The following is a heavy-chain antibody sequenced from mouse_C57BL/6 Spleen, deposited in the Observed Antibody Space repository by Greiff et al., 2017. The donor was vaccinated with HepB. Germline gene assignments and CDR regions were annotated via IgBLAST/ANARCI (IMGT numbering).Heavy chain of an antibody. Sequence: VHVKQSVAELVRPGASVKLSCTASGFNIKNTYMHWVKQRPEQGLEWIGRIDPANGNTKYAPKFQGKATITADTSSNTAYLQLSSLTSEDTAIYYCARYKVSNWDYFDYWGQGTTLTVSS. D-gene: IGHD4-1*02. CDR2: IDPANGNT. CDR1: GFNIKNTY. CDR3: ARYKVSNWDYFDY. V-gene: IGHV14-3*01. J-gene: IGHJ2*01.